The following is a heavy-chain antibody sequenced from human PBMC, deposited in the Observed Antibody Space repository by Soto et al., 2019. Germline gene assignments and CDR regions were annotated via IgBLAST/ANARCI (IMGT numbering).Heavy chain of an antibody. CDR1: GGSISSSSYY. J-gene: IGHJ4*02. D-gene: IGHD6-19*01. Sequence: QLQLQESGPGLVKPSETLSLTCTVSGGSISSSSYYWGWIRQPPGKGLEWIGSIYYSGSTYYNPSLKSRVTISVDTSKNQFSLKLSSVTAADTAVYYCARAEQWLVYFDYWGQGTLVTVSS. V-gene: IGHV4-39*01. CDR3: ARAEQWLVYFDY. CDR2: IYYSGST.